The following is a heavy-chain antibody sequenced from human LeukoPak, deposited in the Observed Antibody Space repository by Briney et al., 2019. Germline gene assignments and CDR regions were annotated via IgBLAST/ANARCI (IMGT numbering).Heavy chain of an antibody. V-gene: IGHV4-59*11. CDR1: GASMSSHY. J-gene: IGHJ4*02. D-gene: IGHD5-24*01. CDR2: IYYSGGT. CDR3: ARTRDGYNPASSFDF. Sequence: SETLSLTCTVSGASMSSHYWNWVRQPPGKGLEWIGNIYYSGGTNYNPSLKSRVTISEDTSKIQFSLKLTTVTAADTAVYYCARTRDGYNPASSFDFRGQGTLVTVSS.